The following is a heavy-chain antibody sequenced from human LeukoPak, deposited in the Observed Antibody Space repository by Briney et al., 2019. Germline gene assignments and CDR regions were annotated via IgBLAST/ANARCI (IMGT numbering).Heavy chain of an antibody. CDR1: GGSFSGCY. J-gene: IGHJ4*02. D-gene: IGHD2-2*01. CDR3: AGAKNHCSSTSCYEGLDY. Sequence: PSETLSLTCAVYGGSFSGCYWSWIRQPPGKGLEWIGEINHSGSTNYNPSLKSRVTISVDTSKNQFSLKLSSVTAADTAVYYCAGAKNHCSSTSCYEGLDYWGQGTLVTVSS. V-gene: IGHV4-34*01. CDR2: INHSGST.